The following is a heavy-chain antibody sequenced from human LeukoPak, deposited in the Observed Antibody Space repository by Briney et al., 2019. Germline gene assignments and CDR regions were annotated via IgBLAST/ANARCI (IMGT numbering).Heavy chain of an antibody. CDR2: IRSKSDYGTT. V-gene: IGHV3-15*01. CDR1: GFTFSSYA. J-gene: IGHJ4*02. Sequence: GGSLRLSCAASGFTFSSYAMSWVRQAPGKGLEWVGRIRSKSDYGTTDYAAPVKGRFTISRDDSKNTLYLQMNSLKTEDTGVYYCTTYAVVPAKNWGQGTLVTVSS. D-gene: IGHD2-2*01. CDR3: TTYAVVPAKN.